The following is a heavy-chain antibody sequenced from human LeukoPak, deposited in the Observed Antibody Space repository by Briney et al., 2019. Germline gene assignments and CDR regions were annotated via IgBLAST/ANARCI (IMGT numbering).Heavy chain of an antibody. CDR2: IIPIFGTA. V-gene: IGHV1-69*13. Sequence: ASVKVSCKASGGTFSSYAISWVRQAPGQGLEWMGGIIPIFGTANYTQKFQGRVTITADESTSTAYMELSSLRAEDTAVYYCVKYYHDSSGYSHFDYWGQGTLVTVSS. CDR3: VKYYHDSSGYSHFDY. CDR1: GGTFSSYA. D-gene: IGHD3-22*01. J-gene: IGHJ4*02.